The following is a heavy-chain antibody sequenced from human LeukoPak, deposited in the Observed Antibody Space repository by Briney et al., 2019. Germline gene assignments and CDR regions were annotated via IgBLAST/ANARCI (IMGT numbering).Heavy chain of an antibody. CDR1: GFTFSNYA. D-gene: IGHD6-13*01. V-gene: IGHV3-23*01. CDR3: AKDEQQQLVRTFDY. J-gene: IGHJ4*02. Sequence: GGSLRLSCAASGFTFSNYAMSWVRQAPGKGLEWVSAIESTGTTYYTDSVKGRFTISRDNSKSTLSLQMNSLRAEDTAVYYCAKDEQQQLVRTFDYWGQGTLVTVSS. CDR2: IESTGTT.